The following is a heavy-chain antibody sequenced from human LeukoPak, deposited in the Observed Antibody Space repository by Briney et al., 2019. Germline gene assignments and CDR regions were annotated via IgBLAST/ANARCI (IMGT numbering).Heavy chain of an antibody. CDR1: GGTFSSYA. CDR3: ARGREIPAIGLDY. D-gene: IGHD5-18*01. Sequence: SVKVSCRASGGTFSSYALTWVRQAPGQGLERMGGIMPMFGTAKYAQKFQGRVTITADESTSTAYMELSSLRSEDTAVYYCARGREIPAIGLDYWGQGTLVTVSS. CDR2: IMPMFGTA. V-gene: IGHV1-69*13. J-gene: IGHJ4*02.